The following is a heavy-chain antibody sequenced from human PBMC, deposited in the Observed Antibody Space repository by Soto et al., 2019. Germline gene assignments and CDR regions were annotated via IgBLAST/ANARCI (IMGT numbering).Heavy chain of an antibody. D-gene: IGHD2-15*01. V-gene: IGHV3-23*01. Sequence: GGSLRLSCAASGFAFSSYAMSWFRQAPGKGLEWVSAISGSGGSTYYADSVKGRFTISRDNSKNTLYLQMNSLRAEDTAVYYCAKDPLGYCSGGSCSDIWGQGTMVTVSS. J-gene: IGHJ3*02. CDR1: GFAFSSYA. CDR3: AKDPLGYCSGGSCSDI. CDR2: ISGSGGST.